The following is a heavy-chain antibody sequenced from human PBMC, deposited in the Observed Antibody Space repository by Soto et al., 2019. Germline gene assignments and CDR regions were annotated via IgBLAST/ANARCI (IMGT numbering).Heavy chain of an antibody. CDR3: AKDLTPPKYYDILTGYLPPWFDP. J-gene: IGHJ5*02. D-gene: IGHD3-9*01. CDR1: GFTFSSYG. V-gene: IGHV3-30*18. CDR2: ISYDGSNK. Sequence: PGGSLRLSCAASGFTFSSYGMHWVRQAPGKGLEWVAVISYDGSNKYYADSVKGRFTISRDNSKNTLYLQMNSLRAEDTAVYYCAKDLTPPKYYDILTGYLPPWFDPWGQGTLVTVSS.